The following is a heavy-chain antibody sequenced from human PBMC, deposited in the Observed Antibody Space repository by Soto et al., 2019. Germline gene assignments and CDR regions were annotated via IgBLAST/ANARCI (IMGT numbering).Heavy chain of an antibody. D-gene: IGHD6-19*01. J-gene: IGHJ4*02. CDR2: ISAYNGNT. CDR1: GYTFTSYG. CDR3: ATDRPGYTGGRFDY. Sequence: GASVKVSCKASGYTFTSYGISWVRQAPGQGLEWMGWISAYNGNTNYAQKLQGRVTMTTDTSTDTAYMGLSSLRSEDTAVYYCATDRPGYTGGRFDYWGQGTPVTVSS. V-gene: IGHV1-18*01.